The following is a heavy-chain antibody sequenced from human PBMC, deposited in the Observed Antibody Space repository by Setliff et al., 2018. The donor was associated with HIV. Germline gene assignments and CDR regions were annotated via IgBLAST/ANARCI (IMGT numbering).Heavy chain of an antibody. CDR1: EYSFTSYD. V-gene: IGHV1-8*01. CDR2: MNPDSRNT. D-gene: IGHD3-22*01. CDR3: ARARTDYYDRRRRSHYYIDV. J-gene: IGHJ6*03. Sequence: ASVKVSCKPSEYSFTSYDINWVRQAAGQGLEWMGWMNPDSRNTGYAQRFEGRVTLTWDTSISTAYLELNHLKSDDTAVYYCARARTDYYDRRRRSHYYIDVWARGATVTVSS.